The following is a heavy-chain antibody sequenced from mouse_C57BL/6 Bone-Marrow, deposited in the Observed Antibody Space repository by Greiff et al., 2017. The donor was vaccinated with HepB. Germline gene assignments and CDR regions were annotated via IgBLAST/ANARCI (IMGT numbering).Heavy chain of an antibody. CDR1: GFSLTSYG. V-gene: IGHV2-2*01. CDR3: ASKDYGRCMDY. J-gene: IGHJ4*01. D-gene: IGHD1-1*01. CDR2: IWSGGST. Sequence: VKLVESGPGLVQPSQSLSITCTVSGFSLTSYGVHWVCQSPGKGLEWLGVIWSGGSTDYNATFISRLSISKDNSKSQVFFKMNIRQADDTAIYYCASKDYGRCMDYWGQGTSVTVSS.